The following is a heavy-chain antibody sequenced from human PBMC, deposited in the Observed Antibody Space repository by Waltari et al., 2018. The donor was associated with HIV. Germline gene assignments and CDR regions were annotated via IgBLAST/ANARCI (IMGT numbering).Heavy chain of an antibody. J-gene: IGHJ4*02. CDR1: RYTFTSHD. D-gene: IGHD2-21*02. Sequence: QEQLVQSGAEVKKPGASVKVSCKASRYTFTSHDIHWVRQATGQGLEWVGWLNPDSGNTGYAQNFQVRVNMTRTTSINTAYLELYSLTSDDTAVYYCARTPYCVGGDCYARGIYFEFWGQGTLVTVSS. CDR3: ARTPYCVGGDCYARGIYFEF. V-gene: IGHV1-8*01. CDR2: LNPDSGNT.